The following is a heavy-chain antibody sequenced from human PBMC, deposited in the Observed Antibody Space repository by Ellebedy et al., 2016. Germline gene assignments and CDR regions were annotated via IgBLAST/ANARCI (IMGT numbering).Heavy chain of an antibody. CDR3: AREGGRSEEDY. CDR1: GFTFSSYS. CDR2: ISSSSSTI. Sequence: GESLKISCAASGFTFSSYSMNWVRQAPGKGLEWVSYISSSSSTIYYADSVKGRFTISRDNAKNSLYLQMNSLRAEDTAVYYCAREGGRSEEDYWGQGTLVTVSS. J-gene: IGHJ4*02. D-gene: IGHD3-16*01. V-gene: IGHV3-48*01.